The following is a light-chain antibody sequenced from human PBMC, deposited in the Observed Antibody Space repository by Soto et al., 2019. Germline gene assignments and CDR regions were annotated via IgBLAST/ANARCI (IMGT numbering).Light chain of an antibody. CDR1: QSVRSN. CDR2: DAS. J-gene: IGKJ1*01. V-gene: IGKV3-15*01. Sequence: EVVMTQSPATLCVSPGARATLSCRASQSVRSNLAWYQQKPGQAPRLLLYDASTRAAGVPARFSGSVSGAEFTLTINSLQAEDFAVYYCQQYNNWPPWTFGQGTKVES. CDR3: QQYNNWPPWT.